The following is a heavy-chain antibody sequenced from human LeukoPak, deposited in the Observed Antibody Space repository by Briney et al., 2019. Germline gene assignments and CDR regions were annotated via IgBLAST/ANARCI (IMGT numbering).Heavy chain of an antibody. CDR1: GFTFSTYI. V-gene: IGHV3-21*06. J-gene: IGHJ4*02. Sequence: GGPLRLSCGASGFTFSTYIMRWVRQAPGKGLEWVASISSEGKNLYHAGSVRGRFTASRDNAKNSLFLQMDSLRADDTAVYYCAREDNESFDYWGQGTLVTVSS. CDR3: AREDNESFDY. CDR2: ISSEGKNL.